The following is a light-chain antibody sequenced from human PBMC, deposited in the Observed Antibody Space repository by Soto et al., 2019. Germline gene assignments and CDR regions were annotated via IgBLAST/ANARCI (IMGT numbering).Light chain of an antibody. V-gene: IGLV2-11*01. CDR3: CSYAGSYVV. CDR2: DFT. J-gene: IGLJ2*01. Sequence: QSALTQPRSVSGSPGQSVAISCTGTSSDVGGHSYVSWYQHHPGKAPKLMIYDFTKRPSGVPDRLSGSKSGNTASLTISGLQAXDEGDYYCCSYAGSYVVFGGGTKVTVL. CDR1: SSDVGGHSY.